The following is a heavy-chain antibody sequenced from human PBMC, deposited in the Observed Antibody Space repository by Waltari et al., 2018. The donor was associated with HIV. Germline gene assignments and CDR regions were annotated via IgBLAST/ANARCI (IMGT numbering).Heavy chain of an antibody. D-gene: IGHD2-15*01. Sequence: EVQLVESGGGLVQPGGSLRLSCAASGFTFSSYWMTWVRQAPGKGLEWVANIKQEESEKYYADSVKGRCTISRDNAMNSLCLQMNSLRSEDTAVYYCASLYCSGGSCYDYWGQGTLVTVSS. CDR1: GFTFSSYW. CDR2: IKQEESEK. J-gene: IGHJ4*02. CDR3: ASLYCSGGSCYDY. V-gene: IGHV3-7*01.